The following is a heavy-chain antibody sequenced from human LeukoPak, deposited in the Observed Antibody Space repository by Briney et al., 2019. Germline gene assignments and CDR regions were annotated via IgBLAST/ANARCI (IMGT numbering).Heavy chain of an antibody. CDR1: GFTVSSNY. J-gene: IGHJ4*02. Sequence: SGGSLRLSCAASGFTVSSNYMSWVRQAPGKGLEWVSVIYSGGSTYYADSVKGRFTISRDNSKNTLYLQMDSLRAEDTAVYYCARDPLGYYDCSGYYSGGNFDYWGQGTLVTVSS. CDR3: ARDPLGYYDCSGYYSGGNFDY. CDR2: IYSGGST. V-gene: IGHV3-53*01. D-gene: IGHD3-22*01.